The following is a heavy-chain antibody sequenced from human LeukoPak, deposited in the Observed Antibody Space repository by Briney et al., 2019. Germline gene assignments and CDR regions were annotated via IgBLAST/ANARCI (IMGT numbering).Heavy chain of an antibody. V-gene: IGHV4-34*01. CDR1: GGSFSGYY. CDR2: INHSGST. Sequence: PSETLSLTCAVYGGSFSGYYWSWIRQPPGKGLEWIGEINHSGSTNYNPSLKSRVTISVDTSKNQFSLKLSSVTAADTAVYYCASYGSETGWFDPWGQGTLVTVSS. D-gene: IGHD3-10*01. CDR3: ASYGSETGWFDP. J-gene: IGHJ5*02.